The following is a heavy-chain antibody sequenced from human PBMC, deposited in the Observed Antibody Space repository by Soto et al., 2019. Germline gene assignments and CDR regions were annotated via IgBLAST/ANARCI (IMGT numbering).Heavy chain of an antibody. Sequence: QLQLQESGSGLVKPSQTLSLTCAVSGGSISSGGYSWSWIRQPPGKGLEWIGYIYHSGSTYYNPSLKSRVTISVDRSKNQFSLKLSSVTAADTAVYYCARSQARPRSNYLDCYFDYWGQGTLVTVSS. CDR2: IYHSGST. J-gene: IGHJ4*02. CDR1: GGSISSGGYS. CDR3: ARSQARPRSNYLDCYFDY. V-gene: IGHV4-30-2*01. D-gene: IGHD4-4*01.